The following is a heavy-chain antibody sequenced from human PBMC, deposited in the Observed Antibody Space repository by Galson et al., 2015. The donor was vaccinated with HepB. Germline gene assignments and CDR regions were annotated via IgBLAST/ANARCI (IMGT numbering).Heavy chain of an antibody. J-gene: IGHJ4*02. Sequence: PVKVSCKASGGTFSSYAISWVRQAPGQGLEWMGGIIPIFGTANYAQKFQGRVTITADKSTSTAYMELSSLRSEDTAVYYCARAAYYYDSSGGIDYWGQGTLVTVSS. CDR2: IIPIFGTA. V-gene: IGHV1-69*06. CDR3: ARAAYYYDSSGGIDY. CDR1: GGTFSSYA. D-gene: IGHD3-22*01.